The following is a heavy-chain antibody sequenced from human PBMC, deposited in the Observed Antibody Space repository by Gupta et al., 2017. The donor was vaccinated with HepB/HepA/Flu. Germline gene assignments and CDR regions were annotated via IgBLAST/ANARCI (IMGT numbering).Heavy chain of an antibody. V-gene: IGHV3-9*01. Sequence: EVQLVESGGGWVQPGRSLRLSCAASGFTFDDYAMHWVRQAPGKGLEWVSGISWNSGSIGYADSVKGRFTISRDNAKNSLYLQMNSLRAEDTALYYCAKDLASGTMRLLFDYWGQGTLVTVSS. J-gene: IGHJ4*02. CDR2: ISWNSGSI. CDR1: GFTFDDYA. D-gene: IGHD3-22*01. CDR3: AKDLASGTMRLLFDY.